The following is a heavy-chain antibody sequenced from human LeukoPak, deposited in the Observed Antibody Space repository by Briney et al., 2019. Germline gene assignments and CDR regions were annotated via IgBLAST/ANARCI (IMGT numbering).Heavy chain of an antibody. CDR1: GFTFSDHH. J-gene: IGHJ4*02. CDR2: IRNRANSYIT. D-gene: IGHD3-22*01. CDR3: ARLNYYDGSGYYPDY. Sequence: GGSLRLSRAASGFTFSDHHMDWVRQAPGGGLEWVGRIRNRANSYITKYAASVTGRFTISRDDSKNSMFLQMNSLKTEDTAVYYCARLNYYDGSGYYPDYWGQGTLVTVSS. V-gene: IGHV3-72*01.